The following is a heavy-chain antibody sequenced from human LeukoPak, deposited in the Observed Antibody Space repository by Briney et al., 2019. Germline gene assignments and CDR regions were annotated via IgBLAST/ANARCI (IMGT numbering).Heavy chain of an antibody. CDR1: GFTFSSYA. J-gene: IGHJ4*02. V-gene: IGHV3-23*01. CDR2: ISGSGGST. CDR3: AREAYANYYDSSGYPPGGFDC. Sequence: GGSLRLSCAASGFTFSSYAMSWVRQAPGKGLEWVSAISGSGGSTYYADSVKGRFTISRDNSKNTLYLQMNSLRAEDTAVYYCAREAYANYYDSSGYPPGGFDCWGQGTLVTVSS. D-gene: IGHD3-22*01.